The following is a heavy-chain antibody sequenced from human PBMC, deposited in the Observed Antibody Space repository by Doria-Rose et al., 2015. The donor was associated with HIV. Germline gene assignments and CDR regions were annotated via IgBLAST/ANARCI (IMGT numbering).Heavy chain of an antibody. CDR3: AGGNYENY. CDR2: IKHDGSEK. Sequence: VQLVESGGDLVQPGGSLRLSCAASGFTFNRLWMTWVRQAPGKGLEWVANIKHDGSEKSYLDSVWGRFTISRDNAKNSLYLQMNSLRADDPAVYYCAGGNYENYWGQGTLVTVSS. D-gene: IGHD3-16*01. V-gene: IGHV3-7*04. CDR1: GFTFNRLW. J-gene: IGHJ4*02.